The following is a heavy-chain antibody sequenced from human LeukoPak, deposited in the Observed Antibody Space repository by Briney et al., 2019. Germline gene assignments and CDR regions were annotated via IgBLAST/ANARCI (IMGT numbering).Heavy chain of an antibody. V-gene: IGHV5-51*01. CDR3: ARSLFDYDILTGHDY. CDR1: GYSFTTYW. CDR2: IYPGDSDT. D-gene: IGHD3-9*01. J-gene: IGHJ4*02. Sequence: TRGESLKISCKGSGYSFTTYWIGLVRQMPGKGLEWMGIIYPGDSDTRYSPSFQGQVTISADKSISTAYLQWSSLKASDTAVYYCARSLFDYDILTGHDYWGQGTLVTVSS.